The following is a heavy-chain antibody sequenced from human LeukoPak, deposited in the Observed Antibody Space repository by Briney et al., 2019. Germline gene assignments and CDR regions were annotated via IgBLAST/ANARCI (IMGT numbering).Heavy chain of an antibody. J-gene: IGHJ6*03. CDR2: IYYSGST. CDR3: ARGDGVRYYYYMDV. Sequence: PSETLSLTCTVSGGSISSSSYYWGWIRQPPGKGLEWIGSIYYSGSTYYNPSLKSRVTISVDTSKNQFSLKLSSVTAADTAVYYCARGDGVRYYYYMDVWGKGTTVTISS. D-gene: IGHD2-21*01. V-gene: IGHV4-39*07. CDR1: GGSISSSSYY.